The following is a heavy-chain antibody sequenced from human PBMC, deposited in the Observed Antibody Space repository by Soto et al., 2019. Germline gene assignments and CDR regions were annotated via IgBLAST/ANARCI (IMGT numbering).Heavy chain of an antibody. D-gene: IGHD2-8*01. Sequence: QVQLQESGSRLVRPSQPLSLTCSVSGGSVSSGGYSWSWIRQAPGKGLEWIGLISPSGSPAYNPSLNRRVSISVDTSKNQISLALSSVTAADTAVYYCTRGVLAWGPGTLVTVSS. CDR2: ISPSGSP. CDR1: GGSVSSGGYS. V-gene: IGHV4-30-2*01. J-gene: IGHJ5*02. CDR3: TRGVLA.